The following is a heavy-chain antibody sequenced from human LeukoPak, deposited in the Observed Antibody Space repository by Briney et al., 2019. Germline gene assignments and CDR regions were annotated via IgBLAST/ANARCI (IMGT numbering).Heavy chain of an antibody. V-gene: IGHV4-4*09. CDR1: GGSFNNYW. Sequence: SETLSLTCSVSGGSFNNYWLSWIRQPPGKGLEWIGYIYRGETTNYNPSLTSRVTLSVDTSKNQISLKLNSVTAADTAVYYCATHWLEATKTYSYCFDPWGQGTLVTVSS. J-gene: IGHJ5*02. CDR2: IYRGETT. D-gene: IGHD2-21*01. CDR3: ATHWLEATKTYSYCFDP.